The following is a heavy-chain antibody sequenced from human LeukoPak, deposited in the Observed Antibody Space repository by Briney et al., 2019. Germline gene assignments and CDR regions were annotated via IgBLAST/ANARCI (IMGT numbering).Heavy chain of an antibody. V-gene: IGHV4-61*02. CDR1: GGSISSGSYY. CDR3: ARGGSSSWRNWFDP. J-gene: IGHJ5*02. D-gene: IGHD6-13*01. Sequence: SETLSLTCTVSGGSISSGSYYWSWIRQPAGKGLEWIGRIYTSGSTNYNPSLKRRVTISVDTSKNQFSLKLSSVTAADTAVYYCARGGSSSWRNWFDPWGQGTLVTVSS. CDR2: IYTSGST.